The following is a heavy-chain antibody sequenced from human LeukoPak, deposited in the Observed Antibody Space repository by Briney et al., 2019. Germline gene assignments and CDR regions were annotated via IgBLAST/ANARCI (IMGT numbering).Heavy chain of an antibody. CDR2: IYYSGST. J-gene: IGHJ4*02. CDR3: ARGREDYFGPGSYGF. D-gene: IGHD3-10*01. CDR1: GGSISGYY. Sequence: SETLSLTCTVSGGSISGYYWSWIRQPPGKGLEWIGYIYYSGSTDYNPSLRSRVTISVDTSKNQLSLKLSSVTAADTAVYYCARGREDYFGPGSYGFWGQGTLVTVSS. V-gene: IGHV4-59*12.